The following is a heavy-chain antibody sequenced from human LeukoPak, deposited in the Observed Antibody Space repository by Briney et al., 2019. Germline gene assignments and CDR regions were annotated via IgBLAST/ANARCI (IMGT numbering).Heavy chain of an antibody. J-gene: IGHJ4*02. Sequence: SETLSLTCTVSGGSISSHYWSWIRQPPGKGLEWIGYIYYSGSTNYNPSLKSRVTISVDTSKNQFSLKLSSVTAADTAVYYCARGAVVYYGSGSYYNVWYFDYWGQGTLVTVSS. D-gene: IGHD3-10*01. CDR3: ARGAVVYYGSGSYYNVWYFDY. V-gene: IGHV4-59*11. CDR1: GGSISSHY. CDR2: IYYSGST.